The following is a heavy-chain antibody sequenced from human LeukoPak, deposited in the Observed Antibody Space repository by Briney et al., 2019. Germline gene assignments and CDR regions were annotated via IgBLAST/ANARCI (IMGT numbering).Heavy chain of an antibody. J-gene: IGHJ3*02. CDR3: ARDWYNNSDAFDI. D-gene: IGHD4-11*01. CDR1: GFTFSSYG. Sequence: GGSLRLSCAASGFTFSSYGMSWVRQAPGKGLEWVSAISGSAVSTYYADSVKGRFTISRDNSKNTLYLQMNSLRAEDTAVYYCARDWYNNSDAFDIWGQGTMVTVSS. V-gene: IGHV3-23*01. CDR2: ISGSAVST.